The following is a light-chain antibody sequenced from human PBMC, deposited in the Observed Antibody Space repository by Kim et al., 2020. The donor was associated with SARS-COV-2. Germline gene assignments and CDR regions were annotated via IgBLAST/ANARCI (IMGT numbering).Light chain of an antibody. J-gene: IGKJ4*01. CDR3: QQYNDWPLLT. V-gene: IGKV3-15*01. CDR1: QSISSS. CDR2: YTS. Sequence: EIVMTQSPATLSVSPGERATLSCKASQSISSSLAWYQQKSGQAPRLLFYYTSTRATGISARFSGSGSGTEFTLTIRSLQSEDLAVYYCQQYNDWPLLTFGGGTKVDIK.